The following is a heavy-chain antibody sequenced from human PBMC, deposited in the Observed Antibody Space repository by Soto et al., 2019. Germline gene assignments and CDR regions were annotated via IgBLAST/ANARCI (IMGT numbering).Heavy chain of an antibody. Sequence: LGESLRISCKGSGYSFTSYWIGWVRQMPGKGLEWMGIIYPGDSGTRYSPSFQGQVTISADKSISTAYLQWSSLKASDTAMYYCARHKGPMVRVNYNYYGMDVWGQGTTVTVSS. CDR2: IYPGDSGT. J-gene: IGHJ6*02. V-gene: IGHV5-51*01. D-gene: IGHD3-10*01. CDR1: GYSFTSYW. CDR3: ARHKGPMVRVNYNYYGMDV.